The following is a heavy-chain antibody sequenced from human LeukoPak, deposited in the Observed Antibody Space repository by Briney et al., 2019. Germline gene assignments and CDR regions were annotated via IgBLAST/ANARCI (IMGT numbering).Heavy chain of an antibody. CDR3: ANLRESFWIPEFDY. CDR2: ISGSGDST. V-gene: IGHV3-23*01. D-gene: IGHD1-1*01. Sequence: GGTLRLSCAASGFTFSSYAMSWVRQAPGKGLEWVSVISGSGDSTDYADSVKGRFTISRDNSKNTLSLQMNSLRAEDTAVYYCANLRESFWIPEFDYWGQGTLVTVSS. CDR1: GFTFSSYA. J-gene: IGHJ4*02.